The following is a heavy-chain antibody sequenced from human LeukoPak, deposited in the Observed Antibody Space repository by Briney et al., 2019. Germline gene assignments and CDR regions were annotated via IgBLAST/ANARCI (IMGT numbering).Heavy chain of an antibody. V-gene: IGHV1-18*04. D-gene: IGHD3-9*01. CDR2: ISANTGDT. CDR1: GYTFTKYG. CDR3: ARTIPTAYHSPWDY. J-gene: IGHJ4*02. Sequence: ASVKVSCKASGYTFTKYGITWLRQAPGQGLEWMGWISANTGDTDYAPNLLGRVTMTTDTSTSTSYMELRSLRSDAPPVYYSARTIPTAYHSPWDYWAQGTLVTVSS.